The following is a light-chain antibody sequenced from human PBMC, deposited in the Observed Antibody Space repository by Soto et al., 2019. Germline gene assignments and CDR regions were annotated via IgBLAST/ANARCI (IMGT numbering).Light chain of an antibody. Sequence: QSALTQPRSVSGSPGQSVTISCTGTGNDVGAYNYVSWYQQHPGRPPKLLIYGVVRWPSGVPDRFSGSKSGITASLTISGLQADDEADYYCSSYAGSYIYVFATGTKVTVL. CDR1: GNDVGAYNY. J-gene: IGLJ1*01. CDR2: GVV. CDR3: SSYAGSYIYV. V-gene: IGLV2-11*01.